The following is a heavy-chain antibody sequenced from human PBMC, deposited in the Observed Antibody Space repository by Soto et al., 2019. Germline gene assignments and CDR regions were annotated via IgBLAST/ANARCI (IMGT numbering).Heavy chain of an antibody. J-gene: IGHJ4*02. CDR1: GGSLSGGGYF. V-gene: IGHV4-31*03. CDR2: IYYSGST. Sequence: TLSLTCTVSGGSLSGGGYFWNWIRQHPGKGLEWIGYIYYSGSTYYNPSLKSRVTISVDMSKNQFSLKLSSVTVADTAVYYCARDLPPGNSWGQGILVTVSS. CDR3: ARDLPPGNS.